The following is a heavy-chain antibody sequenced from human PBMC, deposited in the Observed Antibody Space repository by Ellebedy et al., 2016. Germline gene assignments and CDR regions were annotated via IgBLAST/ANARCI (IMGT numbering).Heavy chain of an antibody. V-gene: IGHV4-59*02. CDR1: GGSVSSDY. D-gene: IGHD1-1*01. Sequence: SETLSLTCNVSGGSVSSDYWNWIRRPPGKGLEWIGYVFHTGTSNYNPSLRSRVSMSVDTSKRQFSLRLTSVTAADTAVYYCAKWNGDWYAFDVWGQGTMVTVS. CDR3: AKWNGDWYAFDV. J-gene: IGHJ3*01. CDR2: VFHTGTS.